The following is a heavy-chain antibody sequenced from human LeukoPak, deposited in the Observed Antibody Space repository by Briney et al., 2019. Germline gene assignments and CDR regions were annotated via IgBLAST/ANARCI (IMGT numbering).Heavy chain of an antibody. V-gene: IGHV3-23*01. D-gene: IGHD2-2*01. Sequence: GGSLRLSCAASGFTLSSYAMSWVRQAPGKGLEWVSAISGSGGSTYYADSVKGRFTISRDNSKNTLYLQMNSLRAEDTAVYYCAKDKTPNCSSTSCYWSDWFDPWGQGTLVTVSS. CDR1: GFTLSSYA. CDR2: ISGSGGST. J-gene: IGHJ5*02. CDR3: AKDKTPNCSSTSCYWSDWFDP.